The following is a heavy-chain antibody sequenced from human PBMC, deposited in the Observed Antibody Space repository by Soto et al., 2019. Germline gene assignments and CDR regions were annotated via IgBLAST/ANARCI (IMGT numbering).Heavy chain of an antibody. CDR3: ARPEIPTRSSDYPYPIDH. CDR1: GYIFSIYW. CDR2: IYPGDSDT. V-gene: IGHV5-51*01. D-gene: IGHD3-22*01. Sequence: PGESLKISCKGSGYIFSIYWIGWVRQVPGKGLEWMGIIYPGDSDTRYNPSFQGQVTISVDKSTSTAYLRWNSLKASDTAIYYCARPEIPTRSSDYPYPIDHWGQGTLVTVSS. J-gene: IGHJ4*02.